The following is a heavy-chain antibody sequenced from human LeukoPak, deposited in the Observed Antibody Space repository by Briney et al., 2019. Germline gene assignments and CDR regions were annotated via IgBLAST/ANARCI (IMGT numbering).Heavy chain of an antibody. CDR3: ARDGYCSSTSCYTGLVY. CDR1: GLTFSSYW. Sequence: GGSLRLSCAASGLTFSSYWMSWVRQAPGKGLEWVANIKQDGSEKYYVDSVKGRFTISRDNAKNSLYLQMNSLRAEDTAVYYCARDGYCSSTSCYTGLVYWGQGTLVTVSS. V-gene: IGHV3-7*01. D-gene: IGHD2-2*02. J-gene: IGHJ4*02. CDR2: IKQDGSEK.